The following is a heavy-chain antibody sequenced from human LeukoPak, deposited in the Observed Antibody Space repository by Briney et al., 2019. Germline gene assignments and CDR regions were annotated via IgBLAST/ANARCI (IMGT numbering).Heavy chain of an antibody. CDR1: GFTFSSYE. Sequence: GGSLRLPCAASGFTFSSYEMNWVRQAPGKGLEWVSYISSSGSTIYYADSVKGRFTISRDNAKNSLYLQMNSLRAEDTAVYYCAAATTVDYYGMDVWGQGTTVTVSS. J-gene: IGHJ6*02. D-gene: IGHD1-1*01. V-gene: IGHV3-48*03. CDR2: ISSSGSTI. CDR3: AAATTVDYYGMDV.